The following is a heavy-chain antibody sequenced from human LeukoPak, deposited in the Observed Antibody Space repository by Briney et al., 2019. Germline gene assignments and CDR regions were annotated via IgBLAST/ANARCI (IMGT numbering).Heavy chain of an antibody. D-gene: IGHD6-19*01. Sequence: PGGSLRLSCAASGFTFSSYSMNWVRQAPGKGLEWVSYISSSSSTIYYADSVKGRFTISRDKAKNSLYLQMNSLRDEDTAVYYCARQGSNSSGWYPVDDWGQGTLVTVSS. CDR2: ISSSSSTI. CDR1: GFTFSSYS. J-gene: IGHJ4*02. CDR3: ARQGSNSSGWYPVDD. V-gene: IGHV3-48*02.